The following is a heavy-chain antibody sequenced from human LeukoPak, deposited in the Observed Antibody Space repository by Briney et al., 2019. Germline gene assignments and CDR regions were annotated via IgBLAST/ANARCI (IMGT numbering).Heavy chain of an antibody. J-gene: IGHJ1*01. CDR1: GFTASDS. D-gene: IGHD3-10*01. Sequence: GRSLRHSCAASGFTASDSMNWVRQAPGKGLEWVSSINSNSNYIYYADSVKGRFTISRDNAKDSLYLQMNSLRAENTAVYYCAREKFADGYFQHWGQGTLVTVSS. V-gene: IGHV3-21*01. CDR2: INSNSNYI. CDR3: AREKFADGYFQH.